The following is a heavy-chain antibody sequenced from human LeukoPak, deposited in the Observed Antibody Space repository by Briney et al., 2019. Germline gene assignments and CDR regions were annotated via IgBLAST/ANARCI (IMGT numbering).Heavy chain of an antibody. CDR1: GGSISSGDYY. CDR2: IYTSGST. D-gene: IGHD3-16*01. J-gene: IGHJ6*03. CDR3: AREYGGYYYYMDV. V-gene: IGHV4-61*02. Sequence: TLSLTCTVSGGSISSGDYYGSWLRQPAGKGLEWIGRIYTSGSTNYNPSLKSRVTMSVDTSKNQFSLKLSSVTAADTAVYYCAREYGGYYYYMDVWGKGTTVTVSS.